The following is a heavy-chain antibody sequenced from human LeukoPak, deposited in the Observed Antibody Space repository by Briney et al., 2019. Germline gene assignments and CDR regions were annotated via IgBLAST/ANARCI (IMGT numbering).Heavy chain of an antibody. CDR1: GGSMSNNY. D-gene: IGHD7-27*01. V-gene: IGHV4-59*01. J-gene: IGHJ4*02. Sequence: SETLSLTCTVSGGSMSNNYWSWVRQPPGKGLEGVGDIHSSGTTNYHHSLKSRVSISIALSKNQFFLQLSPATTADTAMYFCARVLGWQQHHEFLDSWGQGILVTVSS. CDR3: ARVLGWQQHHEFLDS. CDR2: IHSSGTT.